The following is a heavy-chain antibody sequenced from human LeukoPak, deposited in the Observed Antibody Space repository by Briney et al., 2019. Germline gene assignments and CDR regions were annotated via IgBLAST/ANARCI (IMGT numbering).Heavy chain of an antibody. D-gene: IGHD6-6*01. V-gene: IGHV4-30-2*01. CDR3: ARGFPSSSRWFDP. CDR1: GGSISSGGYS. Sequence: SQTLSLTCAVSGGSISSGGYSWSWIRQPPGKGLEWIGEINHSGSTNYNPSLKSRVTISVDTSKNQFSLKLHSVTAADTAVYYCARGFPSSSRWFDPWGQGTLVTVSS. CDR2: INHSGST. J-gene: IGHJ5*02.